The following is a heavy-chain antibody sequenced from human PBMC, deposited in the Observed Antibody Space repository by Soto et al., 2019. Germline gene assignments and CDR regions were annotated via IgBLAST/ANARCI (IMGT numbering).Heavy chain of an antibody. D-gene: IGHD1-26*01. V-gene: IGHV1-58*01. CDR1: GFTFTSCA. Sequence: GASVKVSCKASGFTFTSCAVQWVRQARGQRLEWIGWIVVGSGNTNYAQKFQERVTITRDMSTSTAYMELSSLRSEDTAVYYCAAKGGYYYYYGMDVWGQGTTVTVSS. CDR2: IVVGSGNT. CDR3: AAKGGYYYYYGMDV. J-gene: IGHJ6*02.